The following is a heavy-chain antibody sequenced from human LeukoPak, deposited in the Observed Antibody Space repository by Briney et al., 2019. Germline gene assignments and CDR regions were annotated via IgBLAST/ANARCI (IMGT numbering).Heavy chain of an antibody. J-gene: IGHJ4*02. Sequence: GASVKVSCKASGYTFTGYYMHWVRQAPGQGLEWMGGIIPIFGTANYAQKFQGRVTITTDESTSTAYMELSSLRSEDTAVYYCARGYYDYVWGSYRYTYVDYWGQGTLVTVSS. CDR1: GYTFTGYY. CDR2: IIPIFGTA. V-gene: IGHV1-69*05. D-gene: IGHD3-16*02. CDR3: ARGYYDYVWGSYRYTYVDY.